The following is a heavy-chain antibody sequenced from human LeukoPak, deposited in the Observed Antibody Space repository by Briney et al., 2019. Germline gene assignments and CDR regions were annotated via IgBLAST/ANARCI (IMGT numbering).Heavy chain of an antibody. V-gene: IGHV2-70*11. CDR1: GFPFSTGEMC. J-gene: IGHJ4*02. Sequence: ASGPTLVKPTQTLTLTCTFSGFPFSTGEMCVSWIRQPPGKALEWLARIDWDEDKYYSTSLKARLTISKGTSKDQVVLTMTNMDPVDTATYYCALLRFFDWSLDYWGQGTLVTVSS. CDR2: IDWDEDK. D-gene: IGHD3-9*01. CDR3: ALLRFFDWSLDY.